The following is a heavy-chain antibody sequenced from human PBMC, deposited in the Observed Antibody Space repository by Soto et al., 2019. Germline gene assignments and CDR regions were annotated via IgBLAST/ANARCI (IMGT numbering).Heavy chain of an antibody. CDR1: GFTFSEYS. J-gene: IGHJ5*02. V-gene: IGHV3-64D*06. CDR2: ISSDGDIT. CDR3: VKVSTFYDILTGYYSTNFFDP. Sequence: GGSLRLSCSASGFTFSEYSMHWVRQAPGKGLQYVSTISSDGDITYYADSVKGRFTISRDNSKNTLYLQMNSLRPEDTAVYYCVKVSTFYDILTGYYSTNFFDPWGQGTMVTVSS. D-gene: IGHD3-9*01.